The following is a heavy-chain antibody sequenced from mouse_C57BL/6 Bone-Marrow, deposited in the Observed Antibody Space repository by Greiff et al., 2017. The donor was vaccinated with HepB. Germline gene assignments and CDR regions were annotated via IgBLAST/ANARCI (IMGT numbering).Heavy chain of an antibody. V-gene: IGHV3-1*01. CDR1: GYSITSGYD. D-gene: IGHD1-1*01. CDR2: ISYSGST. J-gene: IGHJ1*03. CDR3: ARGHYGSSYWYFDV. Sequence: EVHLVESGPGMVKPSQSLSLTCTVTGYSITSGYDWHWIRHFPGNKLEWMGYISYSGSTNYNPSLKSRISITHDTSKNHFFLKLNSVTTEDTATYYCARGHYGSSYWYFDVWGTGTTVTVSS.